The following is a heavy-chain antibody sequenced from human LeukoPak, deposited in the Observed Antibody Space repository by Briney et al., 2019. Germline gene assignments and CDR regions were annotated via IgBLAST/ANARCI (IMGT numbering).Heavy chain of an antibody. CDR2: ISAYNGNT. J-gene: IGHJ3*02. CDR1: GCTFTSYG. D-gene: IGHD3-22*01. CDR3: ASITMIVGAFDI. V-gene: IGHV1-18*01. Sequence: ASVKVSCKASGCTFTSYGISWVRQAPGQGLEWMGWISAYNGNTNYAQKLQGRVTMTTDTSTSTAYMELRSLRSDDTAVYYCASITMIVGAFDIWGQGTMVTVSS.